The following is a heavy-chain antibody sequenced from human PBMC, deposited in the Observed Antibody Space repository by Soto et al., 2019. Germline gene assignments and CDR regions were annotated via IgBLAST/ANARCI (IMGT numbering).Heavy chain of an antibody. D-gene: IGHD1-26*01. CDR3: ATTRPPSGSSFVSWFDP. CDR2: IDPTDSYT. V-gene: IGHV5-10-1*03. J-gene: IGHJ5*02. Sequence: DVQLVQSGAEVKKPGEALRISCKASGYSFTRKWSSWVRQMTGKGLEWMGRIDPTDSYTNYSPSFQGHVTISVDKSSSTAYVQWSSLKASDTAMYYCATTRPPSGSSFVSWFDPWGQGTLVTVSS. CDR1: GYSFTRKW.